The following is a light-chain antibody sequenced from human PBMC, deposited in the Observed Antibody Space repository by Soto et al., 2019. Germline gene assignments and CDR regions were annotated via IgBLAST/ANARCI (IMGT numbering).Light chain of an antibody. CDR1: VRVLHKNGYNY. V-gene: IGKV2-28*01. Sequence: IVMTQSPLSLSVTPREAASISSISSVRVLHKNGYNYVDWYMQKPGQSPQLMIYLGSNRASGVPDRCSGSGSYAYFALEISRVADEYVGVYYCMQALQTPQVTFGPGTKVDIK. CDR3: MQALQTPQVT. J-gene: IGKJ3*01. CDR2: LGS.